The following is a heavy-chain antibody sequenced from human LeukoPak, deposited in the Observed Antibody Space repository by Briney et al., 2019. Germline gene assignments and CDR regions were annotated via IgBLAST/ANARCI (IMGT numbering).Heavy chain of an antibody. CDR3: TRASEMASDY. D-gene: IGHD5-24*01. CDR2: IYYSGST. Sequence: SETLSLTCTVSGGSISSYSWSWVRQPPGKGLEWIGHIYYSGSTNYNPSLKSRVTISVDTSKNQFPLKLSSVTAADTAVYYCTRASEMASDYWGQGTLVTVSS. J-gene: IGHJ4*02. CDR1: GGSISSYS. V-gene: IGHV4-59*08.